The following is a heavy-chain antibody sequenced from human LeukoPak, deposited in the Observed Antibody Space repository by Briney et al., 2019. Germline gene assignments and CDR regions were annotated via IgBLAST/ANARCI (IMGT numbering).Heavy chain of an antibody. J-gene: IGHJ6*02. V-gene: IGHV1-2*02. Sequence: GASVKVSCKASGYTFTSYYMHWVRQAPGQGLEWMGWINPNSGGTNYAQKFQGRVTMTRDTSISTAYMELSRLRSDDTAVYYCARDLEPHCGPHDYGDYVGCYYYYYGMDVWGQGTTVTVSS. CDR3: ARDLEPHCGPHDYGDYVGCYYYYYGMDV. CDR2: INPNSGGT. D-gene: IGHD4-17*01. CDR1: GYTFTSYY.